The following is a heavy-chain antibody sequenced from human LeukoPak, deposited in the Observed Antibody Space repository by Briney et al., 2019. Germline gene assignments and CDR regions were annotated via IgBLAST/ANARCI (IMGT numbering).Heavy chain of an antibody. CDR3: ARVRGFLTGYLDAFDT. Sequence: GGSLRLSCAASGFTFSSYWMNWVRQAPGKGLEWVANIRQDGSEKYYVDSVKGRFTISRDNAKNSLHLQMNNLRAEDTAVYYCARVRGFLTGYLDAFDTGGQGTMVTVS. CDR2: IRQDGSEK. D-gene: IGHD3-9*01. CDR1: GFTFSSYW. J-gene: IGHJ3*02. V-gene: IGHV3-7*04.